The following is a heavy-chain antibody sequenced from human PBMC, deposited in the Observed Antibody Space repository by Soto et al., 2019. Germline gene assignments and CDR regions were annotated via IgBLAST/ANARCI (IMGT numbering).Heavy chain of an antibody. V-gene: IGHV4-34*01. CDR2: INHSGST. CDR3: ARVYGFWSGYYLTYNWFDP. CDR1: GGSLSGYY. J-gene: IGHJ5*02. Sequence: SETLSLTCAVYGGSLSGYYWSWIRQPPGKGLEWIGEINHSGSTNYNPSLKSRVTISVDTSKNQFSLKLSSVTAADTAVYYCARVYGFWSGYYLTYNWFDPWGQGTLVTVSS. D-gene: IGHD3-3*01.